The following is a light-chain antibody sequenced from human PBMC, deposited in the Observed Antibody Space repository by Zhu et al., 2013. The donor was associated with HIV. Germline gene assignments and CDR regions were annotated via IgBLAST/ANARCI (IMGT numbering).Light chain of an antibody. CDR2: EVN. CDR3: CSYAGSSTLV. V-gene: IGLV2-23*02. J-gene: IGLJ2*01. Sequence: QSALTQPASVSGSPGQSLTISCTGTNSDVGGYNYVSWFQQHPGKAPKVMIYEVNKRPSGVPDRFSGSKSGNTASLTVSGLQAEDEADYYCCSYAGSSTLVFGGGTKLTVL. CDR1: NSDVGGYNY.